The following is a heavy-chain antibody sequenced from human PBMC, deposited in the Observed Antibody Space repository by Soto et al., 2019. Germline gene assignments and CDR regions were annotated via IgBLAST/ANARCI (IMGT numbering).Heavy chain of an antibody. J-gene: IGHJ6*03. V-gene: IGHV4-31*03. CDR3: ARDAPLGDCSSTSCYYMDV. D-gene: IGHD2-2*01. CDR1: GGSISSGGYY. CDR2: IYYSGST. Sequence: SETLSLTCTVSGGSISSGGYYRSWIRQHPGKGLEWIGYIYYSGSTYYNPSLKSRVTISVDTSKNQFSLKLSSVTAADTAVYYCARDAPLGDCSSTSCYYMDVWGKGTTVTVSS.